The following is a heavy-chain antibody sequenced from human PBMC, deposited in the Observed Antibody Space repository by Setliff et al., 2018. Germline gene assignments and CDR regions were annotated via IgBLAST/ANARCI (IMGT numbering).Heavy chain of an antibody. CDR1: GGSVRGYY. CDR3: ARAGTYRYFDY. CDR2: VYYSGDT. J-gene: IGHJ4*02. V-gene: IGHV4-59*08. Sequence: PSETLSLTCTVSGGSVRGYYWSWIRQPPGKGLEWIGYVYYSGDTNYNPSLKSRVTISVDTSKNQFSLKLRSVTAADTAVYYCARAGTYRYFDYWGQGALVTVSS. D-gene: IGHD1-1*01.